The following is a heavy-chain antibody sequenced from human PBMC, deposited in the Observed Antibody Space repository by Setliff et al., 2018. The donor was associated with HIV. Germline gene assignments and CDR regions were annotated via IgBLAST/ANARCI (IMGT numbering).Heavy chain of an antibody. CDR2: ISGSGSRT. CDR3: AAVPWGHSSLIIDH. Sequence: GGSLRLSCEGSGFTFSNYEFNWVRQAPGKGLEWVSYISGSGSRTFYLDSVKGRFTISRDNARNSVYLQMHSLRVEDTAVYYCAAVPWGHSSLIIDHWGQGTPVTVSS. V-gene: IGHV3-48*03. J-gene: IGHJ4*02. CDR1: GFTFSNYE. D-gene: IGHD3-16*01.